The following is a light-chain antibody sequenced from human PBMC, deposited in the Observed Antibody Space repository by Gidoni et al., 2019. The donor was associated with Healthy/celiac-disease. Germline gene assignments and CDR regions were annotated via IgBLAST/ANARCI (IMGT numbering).Light chain of an antibody. CDR1: QSVSSSY. J-gene: IGKJ5*01. V-gene: IGKV3-20*01. CDR3: QQYGSSPQGVT. Sequence: EIVLTQSPGTLSLSPGERATLSCRASQSVSSSYLAWYQQKPGQAPRLLISVASSRATGIPDRFSGSGSVTDFTLTISRLEPEDFAVYYCQQYGSSPQGVTFGQGTRLEIK. CDR2: VAS.